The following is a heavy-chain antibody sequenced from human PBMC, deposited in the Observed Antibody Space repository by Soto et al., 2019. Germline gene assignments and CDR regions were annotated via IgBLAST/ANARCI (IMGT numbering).Heavy chain of an antibody. CDR1: GGSFSGYF. D-gene: IGHD3-22*01. J-gene: IGHJ1*01. Sequence: QVQLHQWGAGLLKPSDTLSLTCAVYGGSFSGYFWTWIRQPPGKGLEWIGEINHSGNTNYSPSLNCRFTISLDTSMNQFSLKLSSGTAADTAVYYCARGLRDSSGYYHVHYFQHWGQGTLVTVSS. CDR3: ARGLRDSSGYYHVHYFQH. V-gene: IGHV4-34*01. CDR2: INHSGNT.